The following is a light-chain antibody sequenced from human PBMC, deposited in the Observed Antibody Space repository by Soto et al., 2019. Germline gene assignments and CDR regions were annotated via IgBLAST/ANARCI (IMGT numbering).Light chain of an antibody. CDR3: CSFTSSRTYV. V-gene: IGLV2-23*01. J-gene: IGLJ1*01. CDR1: SSDVGSYDL. Sequence: QSALTQPASVSGSPGQSITISCTGTSSDVGSYDLVSWYQQHPGKAPKLIIYEGSKRPSGVSNRFSGSKSGNTASLTISGLQAEDEADYFCCSFTSSRTYVFGTGTKVTVL. CDR2: EGS.